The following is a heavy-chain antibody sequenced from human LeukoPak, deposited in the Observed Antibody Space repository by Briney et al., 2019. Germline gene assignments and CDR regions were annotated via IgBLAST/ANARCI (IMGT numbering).Heavy chain of an antibody. CDR1: GFTFSSYG. CDR2: IWYDGSNK. V-gene: IGHV3-33*01. D-gene: IGHD6-13*01. J-gene: IGHJ6*02. CDR3: ARDTSSSWYPLSYGMDV. Sequence: GRSLRLSCAASGFTFSSYGMHWVRQAPGKGLEWVAVIWYDGSNKYYADSVKGRFTISRDNSKNTLYLQMNSLRAEDTAVYYCARDTSSSWYPLSYGMDVWGQGTTVTVSS.